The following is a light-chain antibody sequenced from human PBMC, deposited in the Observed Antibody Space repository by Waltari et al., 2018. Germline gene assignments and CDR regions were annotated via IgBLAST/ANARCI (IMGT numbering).Light chain of an antibody. V-gene: IGKV4-1*01. CDR1: ESVLYSPNNKNH. Sequence: DIVMTQSPESLAVSLGERATINCKTRESVLYSPNNKNHLAWYQQKPGQPPKLPLYWASTRKSGVPERFSGSGSETDFTLTVTSLQAEDVAVYYCQQYYNTPLTFGGGTKVEIK. CDR2: WAS. J-gene: IGKJ4*01. CDR3: QQYYNTPLT.